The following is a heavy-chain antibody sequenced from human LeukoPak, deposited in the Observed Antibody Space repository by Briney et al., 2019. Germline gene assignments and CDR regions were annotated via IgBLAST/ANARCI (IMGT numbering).Heavy chain of an antibody. CDR1: GYFSTGYFSTYYY. V-gene: IGHV4-38-2*02. CDR3: SRQVATKGECAFDV. CDR2: IRHDGHT. J-gene: IGHJ3*01. Sequence: PSETLSLTCTVSGYFSTGYFSTYYYWGGIRQPPGRGLEWIASIRHDGHTYYNASLKSQVTISIDMSRNQFSLKFNSLTAADTAVYYCSRQVATKGECAFDVWGQGTMVTVSS. D-gene: IGHD5-12*01.